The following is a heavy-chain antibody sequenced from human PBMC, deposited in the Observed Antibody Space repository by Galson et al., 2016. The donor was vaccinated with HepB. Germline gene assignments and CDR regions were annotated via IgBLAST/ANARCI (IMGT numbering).Heavy chain of an antibody. CDR1: GASISTYY. J-gene: IGHJ6*02. CDR3: AGYSGWSIVY. V-gene: IGHV4-59*03. Sequence: SETLSLTCTVSGASISTYYWSWIRQPPGKGLEWIAYIHYAGSTNSNPSLKSRVGMSVDTSKNQFSLKMTSVTAADTAVYYCAGYSGWSIVYWGQGTTVIVSS. D-gene: IGHD5-12*01. CDR2: IHYAGST.